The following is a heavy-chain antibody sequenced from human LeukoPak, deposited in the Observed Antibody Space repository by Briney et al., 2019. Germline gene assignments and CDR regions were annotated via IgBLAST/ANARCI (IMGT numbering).Heavy chain of an antibody. J-gene: IGHJ4*02. CDR3: ASRPDSSGYYYHFDY. V-gene: IGHV4-39*01. D-gene: IGHD3-22*01. CDR1: GGSISSSSYY. CDR2: IYYSGST. Sequence: PSETLSLTCTVSGGSISSSSYYWGWIRQPPGKGLEWIGSIYYSGSTYYNPSLKSRVTISVDTSKNQFSLKLSSVTAADTAVYYCASRPDSSGYYYHFDYWGQGTLVTVSS.